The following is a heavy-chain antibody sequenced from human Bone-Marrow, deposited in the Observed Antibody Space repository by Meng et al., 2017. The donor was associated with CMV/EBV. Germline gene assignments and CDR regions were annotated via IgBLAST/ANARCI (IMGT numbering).Heavy chain of an antibody. Sequence: AASGFTFSRDTTHWVRQGPGKGQEWVAIIWNDGHNKYYADSVKGRFTISRDSSKSTLYLEMNSLRAEDTAVYYCAKGEGYNYGYLTYWGQGTLVTVSS. CDR3: AKGEGYNYGYLTY. CDR2: IWNDGHNK. CDR1: GFTFSRDT. J-gene: IGHJ4*02. D-gene: IGHD5-18*01. V-gene: IGHV3-33*06.